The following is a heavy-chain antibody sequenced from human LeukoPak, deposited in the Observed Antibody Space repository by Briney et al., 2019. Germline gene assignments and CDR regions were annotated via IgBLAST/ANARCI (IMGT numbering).Heavy chain of an antibody. V-gene: IGHV3-9*01. J-gene: IGHJ4*02. CDR3: AKALRVTMVRGGFDY. Sequence: GGSLRLSCAASGFTFDDYAIHWVRQAPGKGLEWVSGISWNSGSIAYADSVKGRFTISRDNAKNSLYLQMNSLRAEDTALYYCAKALRVTMVRGGFDYWGQGTLVTVSS. D-gene: IGHD3-10*01. CDR2: ISWNSGSI. CDR1: GFTFDDYA.